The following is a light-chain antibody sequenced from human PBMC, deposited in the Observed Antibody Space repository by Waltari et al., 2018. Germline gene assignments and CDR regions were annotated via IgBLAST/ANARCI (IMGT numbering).Light chain of an antibody. CDR1: GEYSAYT. V-gene: IGLV4-69*01. CDR2: VNSDGSH. CDR3: QTWGMNIQV. Sequence: QLVLTQSPSASASLGPSVKLTCTLTGEYSAYTIAWHQLQPEKGPRYLMKVNSDGSHDKADGRPERISGSSVGAERYLIISRLQSDDEADYFCQTWGMNIQVFGGGTRLTVL. J-gene: IGLJ3*02.